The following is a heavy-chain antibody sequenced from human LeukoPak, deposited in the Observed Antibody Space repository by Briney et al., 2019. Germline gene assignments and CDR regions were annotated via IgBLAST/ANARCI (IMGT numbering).Heavy chain of an antibody. CDR2: IRYDGSNK. CDR1: GFTFSSYG. J-gene: IGHJ6*03. V-gene: IGHV3-30*02. CDR3: AKAGVRHIVVVPDLLYYYMDV. D-gene: IGHD2-2*01. Sequence: PGGSLRLSCAASGFTFSSYGMHWVRQAPGKGLEWVAFIRYDGSNKYYADSVKGRFTISRDNSKNTLYLQMNSLRAEDTAVYYCAKAGVRHIVVVPDLLYYYMDVWGKGTTVTISS.